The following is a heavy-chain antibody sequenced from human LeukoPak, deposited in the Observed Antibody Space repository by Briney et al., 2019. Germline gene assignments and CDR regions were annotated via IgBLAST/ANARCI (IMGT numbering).Heavy chain of an antibody. CDR1: GGTFSSYA. Sequence: SVKVSCXASGGTFSSYAISWVRQAPGQGLEWMGGIIPIFGTANYAQKFQGRVTITADESTSTAYMELSSLRSEDTAVYYCASGREYSSSFHFIYWGQGTLVTVSS. V-gene: IGHV1-69*13. J-gene: IGHJ4*02. CDR3: ASGREYSSSFHFIY. D-gene: IGHD6-6*01. CDR2: IIPIFGTA.